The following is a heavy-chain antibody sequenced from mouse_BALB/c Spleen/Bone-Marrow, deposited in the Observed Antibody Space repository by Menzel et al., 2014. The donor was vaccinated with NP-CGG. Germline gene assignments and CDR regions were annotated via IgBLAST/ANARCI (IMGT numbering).Heavy chain of an antibody. J-gene: IGHJ3*01. CDR1: GFNIKDYY. Sequence: EVQLQQSGAEFVRSRASVKLSCTASGFNIKDYYMHWVKQRPEQGLEWIGWIDPENGDTEYAPKFQGKATMTADTSSNTAYLQLSSLTSEDTAVYYCSLYDYDEKSAYWGQGTLVTVSA. V-gene: IGHV14-4*02. CDR2: IDPENGDT. D-gene: IGHD2-4*01. CDR3: SLYDYDEKSAY.